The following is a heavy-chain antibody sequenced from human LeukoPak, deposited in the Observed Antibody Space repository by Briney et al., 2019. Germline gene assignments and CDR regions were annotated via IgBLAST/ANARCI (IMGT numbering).Heavy chain of an antibody. CDR2: ITGRGENT. V-gene: IGHV3-23*01. CDR1: GFTFSNYG. Sequence: GGSLRLSCAASGFTFSNYGMNWVRQAPGKGLEWVSGITGRGENTYYADSVKGRFTISRENAKNSLYLQMNSLRAGDTAVYYCARTYYDILTGYSTDAFDIWGQGTMVTVSS. D-gene: IGHD3-9*01. CDR3: ARTYYDILTGYSTDAFDI. J-gene: IGHJ3*02.